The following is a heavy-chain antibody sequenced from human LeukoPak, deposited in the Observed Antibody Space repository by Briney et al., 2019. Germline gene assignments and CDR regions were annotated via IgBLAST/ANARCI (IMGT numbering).Heavy chain of an antibody. Sequence: ASVKVSCKASGYTFTGYYMHWVRQAPGQGLGWMGWINPNSGGTNYAQKFRGRVTMSRDTSFSTAYMELSRLRYDDTAVYYCARVGYSGYDFGWFDPWGQGTLVTVSS. V-gene: IGHV1-2*02. CDR3: ARVGYSGYDFGWFDP. J-gene: IGHJ5*02. CDR1: GYTFTGYY. CDR2: INPNSGGT. D-gene: IGHD5-12*01.